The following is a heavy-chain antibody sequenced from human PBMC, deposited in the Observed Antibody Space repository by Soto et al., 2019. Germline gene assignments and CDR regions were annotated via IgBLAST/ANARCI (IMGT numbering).Heavy chain of an antibody. Sequence: TVSLTWACYGGSFSGYYWSWIRQPPGKGLEWIGEINHSGSTNYNPSLKSRVTISVDTSKNQFSRNLSSVTPADTAVDYCARAWGTTGTYYYYYYGMDVCGQGTTVTVSS. J-gene: IGHJ6*02. CDR3: ARAWGTTGTYYYYYYGMDV. V-gene: IGHV4-34*01. CDR2: INHSGST. D-gene: IGHD4-17*01. CDR1: GGSFSGYY.